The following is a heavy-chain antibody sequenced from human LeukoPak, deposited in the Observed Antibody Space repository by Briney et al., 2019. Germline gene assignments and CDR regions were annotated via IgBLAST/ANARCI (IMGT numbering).Heavy chain of an antibody. Sequence: SETLSLTCTVSGDSISTYYWSWIRQPPGKGLEWIGYIDYSGSINYNPSLKSRLTISVDTSKNQFSLNLSSVTAADTAVYYCARDKSSSREAFDPWGQGPLVTVSS. V-gene: IGHV4-59*01. D-gene: IGHD6-13*01. CDR2: IDYSGSI. CDR1: GDSISTYY. CDR3: ARDKSSSREAFDP. J-gene: IGHJ5*02.